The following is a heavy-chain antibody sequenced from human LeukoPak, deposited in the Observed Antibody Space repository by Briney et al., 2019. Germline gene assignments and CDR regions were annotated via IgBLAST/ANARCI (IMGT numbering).Heavy chain of an antibody. CDR2: ISPSGDIT. Sequence: ETLSLTCTVSGGSISSSSYYWGWIRQPPGKGLEWVSGISPSGDITYYVDSVKGRFTISRDNSKNTLYLQMNSLRAEDTAVYYCAKAPRPKNLYYFDYWGQGTLVTVSS. J-gene: IGHJ4*02. V-gene: IGHV3-23*01. CDR1: GGSISSSSYY. CDR3: AKAPRPKNLYYFDY.